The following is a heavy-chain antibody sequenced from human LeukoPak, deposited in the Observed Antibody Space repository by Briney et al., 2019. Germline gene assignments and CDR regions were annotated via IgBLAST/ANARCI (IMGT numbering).Heavy chain of an antibody. D-gene: IGHD4-11*01. CDR2: IKRDGSEK. CDR1: GFTFRNHW. V-gene: IGHV3-7*05. Sequence: PGGSLRLSCAASGFTFRNHWMSWVRRAPGKGLEWVANIKRDGSEKYYVDSVKGRFTISRDNAKNSLYLQMNSLRAEDTAVYYCARGGSMTTDYWGQGTLVTVFS. J-gene: IGHJ4*02. CDR3: ARGGSMTTDY.